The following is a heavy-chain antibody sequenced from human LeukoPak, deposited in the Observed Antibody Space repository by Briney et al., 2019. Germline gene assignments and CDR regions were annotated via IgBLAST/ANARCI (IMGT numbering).Heavy chain of an antibody. CDR3: ARDGAEYYDFWSGFYTGYYYYYMDV. Sequence: GGSLRLSCAASGFSFSSYGMNWVRQAPGKGLEWVSSVSNSGGFIYYADSVKGRFTISRDNAKKSLYLQMNRLRAEDTAVYYCARDGAEYYDFWSGFYTGYYYYYMDVWGKGTAVTVSS. CDR1: GFSFSSYG. J-gene: IGHJ6*03. CDR2: VSNSGGFI. D-gene: IGHD3-3*01. V-gene: IGHV3-21*01.